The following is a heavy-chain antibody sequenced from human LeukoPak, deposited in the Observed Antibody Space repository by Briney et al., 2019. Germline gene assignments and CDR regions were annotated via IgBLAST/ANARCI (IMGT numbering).Heavy chain of an antibody. CDR3: ARRRRYCSSTSCYHDALDI. CDR1: GGSISSYY. V-gene: IGHV4-4*09. D-gene: IGHD2-2*01. Sequence: PSEILSLTCTVSGGSISSYYWSWIRQPPGKGLEWIGYIYTSGSTNYNPSLKSRVTISVDTSKNQFSLKLSSVTAADTAVYYCARRRRYCSSTSCYHDALDIWGQGTMVTVSS. J-gene: IGHJ3*02. CDR2: IYTSGST.